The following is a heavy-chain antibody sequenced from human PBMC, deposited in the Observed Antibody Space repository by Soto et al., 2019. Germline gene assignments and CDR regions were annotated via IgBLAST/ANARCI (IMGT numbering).Heavy chain of an antibody. J-gene: IGHJ4*02. V-gene: IGHV3-66*01. Sequence: GGSLRLSCAASGFTVSSNYMSWVRQAPGKGLEWVSVIYSGGSTYYADSVKGRFTISRDNSKNTLYLQMNSLRAEDTAVYYCARESPVAATNYWGQGTLVTVSS. D-gene: IGHD2-15*01. CDR1: GFTVSSNY. CDR2: IYSGGST. CDR3: ARESPVAATNY.